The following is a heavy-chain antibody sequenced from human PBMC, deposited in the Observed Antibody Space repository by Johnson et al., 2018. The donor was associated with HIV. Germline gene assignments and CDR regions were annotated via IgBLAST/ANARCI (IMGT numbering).Heavy chain of an antibody. CDR3: ATGASSTWSLGALDI. D-gene: IGHD6-13*01. Sequence: VLLVESGGGLVQPGGSLRLSCGASGFTVSGNYMSWVRQAPGKGLEWVSIIYSGGSTYYADSVKGRFTISRDNSKNSLYLQMNSLKSEDTAVYYCATGASSTWSLGALDIWGQGTMVTVSS. J-gene: IGHJ3*02. CDR1: GFTVSGNY. V-gene: IGHV3-66*01. CDR2: IYSGGST.